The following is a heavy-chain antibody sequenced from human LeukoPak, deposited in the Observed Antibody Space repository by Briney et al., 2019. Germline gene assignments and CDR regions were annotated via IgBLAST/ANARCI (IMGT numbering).Heavy chain of an antibody. CDR3: ARDEVPMTTVVTFVDY. CDR1: GYTFTSYG. D-gene: IGHD4-23*01. J-gene: IGHJ4*02. V-gene: IGHV1-18*01. Sequence: AASVKVSCKASGYTFTSYGISWVRQAPGQGLEWMGWISAYNGNTNYAQKLQGRVTMTTDTSTSTAYMELRSLRSDDTAVYYCARDEVPMTTVVTFVDYWGQGTLVTVSS. CDR2: ISAYNGNT.